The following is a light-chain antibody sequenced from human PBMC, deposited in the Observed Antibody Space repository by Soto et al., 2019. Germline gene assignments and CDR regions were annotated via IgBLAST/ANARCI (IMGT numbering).Light chain of an antibody. CDR1: QSVSSY. CDR2: DAS. CDR3: QQRSHWPPISA. J-gene: IGKJ4*01. V-gene: IGKV3-11*01. Sequence: EIVLTQSPATLSLSPGERATPSCRASQSVSSYLAWYQQKPGQAPRPLIXDASNRATGIPARFSGSGSGTDFTLTITSLEPEDSAVYYCQQRSHWPPISAFGGGTKVDIK.